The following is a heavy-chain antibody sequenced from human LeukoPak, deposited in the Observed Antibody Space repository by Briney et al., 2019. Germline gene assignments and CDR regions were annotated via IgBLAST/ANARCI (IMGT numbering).Heavy chain of an antibody. J-gene: IGHJ4*02. CDR1: GFTFRSYG. CDR2: ISYDGSKK. CDR3: ARNPRPYYYDSSGYYFENY. V-gene: IGHV3-30*03. D-gene: IGHD3-22*01. Sequence: GGSLRLSCAASGFTFRSYGMHWVRQAPGKGLEWVAVISYDGSKKDYADSVKGRFTISRDNPKNKLYLQMNSLRAEDTAVYYCARNPRPYYYDSSGYYFENYWGQGTQVTVSS.